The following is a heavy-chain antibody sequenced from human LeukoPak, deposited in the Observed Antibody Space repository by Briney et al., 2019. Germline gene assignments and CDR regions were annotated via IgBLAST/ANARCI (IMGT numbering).Heavy chain of an antibody. J-gene: IGHJ2*01. CDR2: MNPNSGNT. CDR3: ARSRDSSGYYWYFDL. CDR1: GYTFTSYD. D-gene: IGHD3-22*01. V-gene: IGHV1-8*01. Sequence: ASVKVSCKASGYTFTSYDINWVRQATGQGLEWMGWMNPNSGNTGYAQKFQGRVTITTDESTSTAYMELSSLRSEDTAAYYCARSRDSSGYYWYFDLWGRGTLVTVSS.